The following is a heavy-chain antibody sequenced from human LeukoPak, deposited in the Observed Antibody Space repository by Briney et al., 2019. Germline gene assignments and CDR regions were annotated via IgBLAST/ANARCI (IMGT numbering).Heavy chain of an antibody. J-gene: IGHJ2*01. Sequence: ASVKASCKASGYTFTAYYMHWVRQAPGQGLEWMGWINPISGGTIFAQKFQGRVTLTRDTSISTAYMELNSLRSDDTAVYYCARPDVDHRYFDLWGRGTLVTVSS. D-gene: IGHD1-14*01. V-gene: IGHV1-2*02. CDR2: INPISGGT. CDR1: GYTFTAYY. CDR3: ARPDVDHRYFDL.